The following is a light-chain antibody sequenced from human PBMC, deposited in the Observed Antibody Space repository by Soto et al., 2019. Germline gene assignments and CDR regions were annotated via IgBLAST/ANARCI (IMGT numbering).Light chain of an antibody. CDR2: DSS. CDR1: QSVSSY. J-gene: IGKJ5*01. V-gene: IGKV3-11*01. Sequence: EILLTQSPATLSLSPGEIATLSCRASQSVSSYLAWYQQKPGQAPRLLIYDSSNRAPGIPARFSGSGSGTELTLTISRMQSEDFAVYYCQQYNNWYVGNGQRLEIK. CDR3: QQYNNWY.